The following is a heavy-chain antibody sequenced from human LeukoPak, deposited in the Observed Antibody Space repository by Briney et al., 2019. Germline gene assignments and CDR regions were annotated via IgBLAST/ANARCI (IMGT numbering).Heavy chain of an antibody. D-gene: IGHD1-26*01. V-gene: IGHV4-4*02. Sequence: GSLRLSCTASGFTFRNYEMNWVRQPPGKGLEWIGEIYHSGSTNYNPSLKSRVTILVDKSKNQFSLKLSSVTAADTAVYYCARDKREPRYAFDIWGQGTMVTVSS. J-gene: IGHJ3*02. CDR1: GFTFRNYEM. CDR3: ARDKREPRYAFDI. CDR2: IYHSGST.